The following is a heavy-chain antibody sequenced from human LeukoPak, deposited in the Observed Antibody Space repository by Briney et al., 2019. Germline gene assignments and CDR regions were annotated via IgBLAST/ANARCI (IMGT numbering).Heavy chain of an antibody. D-gene: IGHD3-22*01. Sequence: SETLSLTCTVSGYSISSGYYWSWIRQPAGKGLEWIGLIHSRGNINYNPSLKSRVTMSVDTSKNQVSLKLNSVTAADTAVYFCAKHYYDSSGFDSWGQGTLVTVSS. CDR1: GYSISSGYY. CDR2: IHSRGNI. CDR3: AKHYYDSSGFDS. V-gene: IGHV4-4*07. J-gene: IGHJ4*02.